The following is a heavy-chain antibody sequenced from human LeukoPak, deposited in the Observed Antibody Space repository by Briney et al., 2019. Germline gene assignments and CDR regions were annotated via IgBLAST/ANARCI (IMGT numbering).Heavy chain of an antibody. CDR2: IYHSGST. CDR1: GYSISSGYY. Sequence: SETLSLTCTVSGYSISSGYYWGWIRQPPGKGLEWIGSIYHSGSTYYNPSLKSRVAISEDTSKNQFSLKLTFVTAADTAMYYCARHCGGDCSHGFDIWGQGTLVTVSS. CDR3: ARHCGGDCSHGFDI. V-gene: IGHV4-38-2*02. J-gene: IGHJ3*02. D-gene: IGHD2-21*02.